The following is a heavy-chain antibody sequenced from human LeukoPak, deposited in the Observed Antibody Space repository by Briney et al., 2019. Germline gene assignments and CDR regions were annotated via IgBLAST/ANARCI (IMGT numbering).Heavy chain of an antibody. CDR2: IYYSGRT. Sequence: SQTLSLTCTVSGGSISSGDYYWSWIRQPPGKGLEWIGYIYYSGRTYYNPSLKSRVNISLDTSKTQFSLKRSSVTAADTAVYYCARGTASSYYYDSSGYVRRAFDIWGEGTMVTVSS. J-gene: IGHJ3*02. D-gene: IGHD3-22*01. V-gene: IGHV4-30-4*01. CDR3: ARGTASSYYYDSSGYVRRAFDI. CDR1: GGSISSGDYY.